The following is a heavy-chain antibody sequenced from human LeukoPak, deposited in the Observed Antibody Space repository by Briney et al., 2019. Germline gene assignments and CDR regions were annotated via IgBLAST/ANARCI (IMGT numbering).Heavy chain of an antibody. CDR1: GGSFSGYY. CDR2: INHSGST. J-gene: IGHJ4*02. V-gene: IGHV4-34*01. D-gene: IGHD6-13*01. Sequence: SETLSLTCAVYGGSFSGYYWSWIRQPSGKGLEWIGEINHSGSTNYNPSLKSRVTISVDTSKNQFSLKLSSVTAADTAVYYCASGIAAAPDYWGQGTLVTVSS. CDR3: ASGIAAAPDY.